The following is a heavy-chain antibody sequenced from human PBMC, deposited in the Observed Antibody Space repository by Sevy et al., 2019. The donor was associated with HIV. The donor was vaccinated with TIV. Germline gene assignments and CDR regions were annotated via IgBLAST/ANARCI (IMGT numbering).Heavy chain of an antibody. J-gene: IGHJ4*02. Sequence: GESLKISCKGSGYSFTSYWIGWVRQMPGKGLEWMGIIYPGDSDTRYSPSFQGQVTISADKSISTAYLQWSSLKASDTAMYYWARSNDYVWGSYRWFDYWGQGTLVTVSS. CDR3: ARSNDYVWGSYRWFDY. CDR1: GYSFTSYW. CDR2: IYPGDSDT. V-gene: IGHV5-51*01. D-gene: IGHD3-16*02.